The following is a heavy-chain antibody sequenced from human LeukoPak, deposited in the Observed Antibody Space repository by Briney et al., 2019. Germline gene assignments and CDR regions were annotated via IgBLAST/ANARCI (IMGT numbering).Heavy chain of an antibody. V-gene: IGHV4-39*01. J-gene: IGHJ4*02. Sequence: SETLSLTCTVSGGSLSSVTYYWGWIRQAPGKGLEWIGRINYSGRAYYSPSLNSRVTISIDTSKNQFSLNLSSVTAADTAVYYCARFGLYYDEEYYFHYWGQGTLVTVSS. CDR2: INYSGRA. CDR3: ARFGLYYDEEYYFHY. D-gene: IGHD3-22*01. CDR1: GGSLSSVTYY.